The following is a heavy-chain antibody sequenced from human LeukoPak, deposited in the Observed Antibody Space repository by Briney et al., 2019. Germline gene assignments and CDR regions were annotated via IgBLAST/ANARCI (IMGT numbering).Heavy chain of an antibody. Sequence: GGSLRLSCAASGFTFSSYAMHWVRQAPGKGLEWVAVISYDGSNKYYADSVKGRFTISRDNSKNTLYLQMNSLRAEDTAVYYCARGEQIKRHDAFDIWGQGTMVTVSS. D-gene: IGHD1/OR15-1a*01. CDR3: ARGEQIKRHDAFDI. CDR2: ISYDGSNK. V-gene: IGHV3-30-3*01. J-gene: IGHJ3*02. CDR1: GFTFSSYA.